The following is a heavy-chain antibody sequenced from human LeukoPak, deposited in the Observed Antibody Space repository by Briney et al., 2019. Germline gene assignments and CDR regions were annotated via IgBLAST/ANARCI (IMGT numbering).Heavy chain of an antibody. CDR2: IDPSDSYT. J-gene: IGHJ4*02. V-gene: IGHV5-10-1*01. CDR3: AREVGWVRYFDY. D-gene: IGHD2-15*01. Sequence: GESLKISCKGSGYTFSSYWISWVRQMPGKGLEWMGRIDPSDSYTNYSPSFQGHVTISADKSISTAYLQWSSLKASDIAMYYCAREVGWVRYFDYWGQGSLVTVSS. CDR1: GYTFSSYW.